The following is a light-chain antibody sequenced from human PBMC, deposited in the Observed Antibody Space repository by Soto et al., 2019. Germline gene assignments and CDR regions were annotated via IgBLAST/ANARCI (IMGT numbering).Light chain of an antibody. CDR1: SSNSGSGKN. J-gene: IGLJ1*01. CDR3: QSYDISLRDLYV. Sequence: QSVLTQPPSLSGAPGQRLNISCTGSSSNSGSGKNLHWYQQLPGTAPKLILYGNTNRPSGVSDRFSASTSGTSASLASTWLQVEDEADYCCQSYDISLRDLYVFGAGTKLTVL. CDR2: GNT. V-gene: IGLV1-40*01.